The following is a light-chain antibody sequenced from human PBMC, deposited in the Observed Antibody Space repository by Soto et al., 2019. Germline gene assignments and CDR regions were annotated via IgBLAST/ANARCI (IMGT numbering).Light chain of an antibody. CDR2: WAS. CDR3: QQYYSAPLT. CDR1: QSLLYSSSNKNY. Sequence: DIVMTQSPDSLAVSLGERATINCKSSQSLLYSSSNKNYLAWYQQKPGQSPKLLIYWASTRETGVPDRFSGSGSATDFTFTVSSVQAEDVAVYYCQQYYSAPLTFGGGTKVEIK. V-gene: IGKV4-1*01. J-gene: IGKJ4*01.